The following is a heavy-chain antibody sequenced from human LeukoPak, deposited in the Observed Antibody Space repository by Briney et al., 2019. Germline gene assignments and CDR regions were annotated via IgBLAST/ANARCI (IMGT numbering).Heavy chain of an antibody. CDR3: AKAGGSFDWLYHYFDY. Sequence: GGSLRLSCAASGFTFSSYSMNWVRQAPGKGLEWVSSISSSSSYIYYADSVKGRFTISRDNSKNTLYLQMNSLRAEDTAVYYCAKAGGSFDWLYHYFDYWGQGTLVTVSS. V-gene: IGHV3-21*04. CDR1: GFTFSSYS. CDR2: ISSSSSYI. J-gene: IGHJ4*02. D-gene: IGHD3-9*01.